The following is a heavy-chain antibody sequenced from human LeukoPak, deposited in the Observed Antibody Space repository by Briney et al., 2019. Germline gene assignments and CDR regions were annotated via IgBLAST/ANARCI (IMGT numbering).Heavy chain of an antibody. CDR3: ARALWGYNLIDYYYYYMDV. D-gene: IGHD5-24*01. CDR2: ISYDGRQN. Sequence: GGSLRLSCAASGFTFSTYAMNWVRQAPGKGLEWVAVISYDGRQNYYADSVKGRFTISRDNSKNTLYLQMNSLRGEDSAVYFCARALWGYNLIDYYYYYMDVWGKGTTVTVSS. J-gene: IGHJ6*03. CDR1: GFTFSTYA. V-gene: IGHV3-30*04.